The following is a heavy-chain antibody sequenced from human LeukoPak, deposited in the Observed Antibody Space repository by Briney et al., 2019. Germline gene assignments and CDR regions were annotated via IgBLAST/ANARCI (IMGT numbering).Heavy chain of an antibody. V-gene: IGHV4-59*01. CDR1: GGSISSYY. Sequence: PSETLSLTCTVSGGSISSYYWSWIRQPPGKGLEWIEYIYYSGSTNYNPSLKSRVTISVDTSKNQFSLKLSSVTAADTAVYYCARVVAVAGLYYYYYMDVWGKGTTVTVSS. CDR2: IYYSGST. CDR3: ARVVAVAGLYYYYYMDV. D-gene: IGHD6-19*01. J-gene: IGHJ6*03.